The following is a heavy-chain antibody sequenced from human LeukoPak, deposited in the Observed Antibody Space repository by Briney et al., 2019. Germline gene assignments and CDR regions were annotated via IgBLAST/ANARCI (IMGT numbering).Heavy chain of an antibody. CDR3: ARDYGDILTGYSRTYGMDV. J-gene: IGHJ6*02. V-gene: IGHV4-4*07. Sequence: SETLSLTCTVSGGSISSYYWSWIRQPAGKGLEWIGRIYTSGSTNYNPSLKSRVTMSVDTSKNQFSLKLSSVTAADTAVYYCARDYGDILTGYSRTYGMDVWGQGTTVTVSS. D-gene: IGHD3-9*01. CDR2: IYTSGST. CDR1: GGSISSYY.